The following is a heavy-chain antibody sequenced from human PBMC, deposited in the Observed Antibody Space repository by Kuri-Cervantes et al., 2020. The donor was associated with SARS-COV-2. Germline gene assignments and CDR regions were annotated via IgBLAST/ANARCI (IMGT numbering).Heavy chain of an antibody. CDR2: IYSGGST. D-gene: IGHD3/OR15-3a*01. CDR3: ARVDSYRENYYYYGMDV. J-gene: IGHJ6*02. CDR1: GFTVSSNY. V-gene: IGHV3-53*01. Sequence: GESLKISCAASGFTVSSNYMSWVRQAPGKGLEWVSVIYSGGSTYYADSVKGRFTISRDNSKNTLYLQMNSLRAEDTAVYYCARVDSYRENYYYYGMDVWGQGTTVTVSS.